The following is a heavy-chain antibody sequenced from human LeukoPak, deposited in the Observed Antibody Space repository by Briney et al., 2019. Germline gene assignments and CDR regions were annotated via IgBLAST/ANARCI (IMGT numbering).Heavy chain of an antibody. CDR3: ARDDGGSHYYFDY. CDR2: ISSSSSYI. D-gene: IGHD1-26*01. CDR1: GFTFSSYS. Sequence: GGSLRLSCAASGFTFSSYSMNWVRQAPGKGLEWVSSISSSSSYIYYADSVKGRFTISRDNAKNSLYLQMNSLRAEDTAVYYCARDDGGSHYYFDYWGQGTLVTVSS. J-gene: IGHJ4*02. V-gene: IGHV3-21*01.